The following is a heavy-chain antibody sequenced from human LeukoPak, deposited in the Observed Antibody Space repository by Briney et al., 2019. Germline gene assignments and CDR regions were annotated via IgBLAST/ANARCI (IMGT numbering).Heavy chain of an antibody. CDR2: IYYSGST. CDR3: ARSTTVTTHIDN. D-gene: IGHD4-17*01. V-gene: IGHV4-59*01. Sequence: SETLSLTCTVSGGSISSYYWSWIRQPPGKGLEWIGYIYYSGSTFYNPSLKSRVAISVDTSKNQFSLRLNSVTAADTAVYYCARSTTVTTHIDNWGQGTLVTVSS. J-gene: IGHJ4*02. CDR1: GGSISSYY.